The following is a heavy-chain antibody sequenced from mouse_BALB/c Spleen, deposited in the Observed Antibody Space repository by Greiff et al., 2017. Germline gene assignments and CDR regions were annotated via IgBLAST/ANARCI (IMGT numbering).Heavy chain of an antibody. CDR3: AREGGSSSYYAMDY. V-gene: IGHV3-2*02. J-gene: IGHJ4*01. CDR1: GYSITSDYA. Sequence: EVQLVESGPGLVKPSQSLSLTCTVTGYSITSDYAWNWIRQFPGNKLEWMGYISYSGSTSYNPSLKSRISITRDTSKNQFFLQLNSVTTEDTATYYCAREGGSSSYYAMDYWGQGTSVTVSS. D-gene: IGHD1-1*01. CDR2: ISYSGST.